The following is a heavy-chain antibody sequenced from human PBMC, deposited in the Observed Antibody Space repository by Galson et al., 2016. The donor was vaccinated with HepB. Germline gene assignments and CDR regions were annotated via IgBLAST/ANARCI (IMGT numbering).Heavy chain of an antibody. CDR2: TFYRSNWQN. Sequence: CAISWDSVSSNSAGWNWIRQSPSRGLEWLGRTFYRSNWQNDYAESVKSRISINPDTSKNQFSLHLNSVTPEDTAVYYCARSYLLGRGFGWWGQGTLVTVSS. CDR1: WDSVSSNSAG. D-gene: IGHD7-27*01. CDR3: ARSYLLGRGFGW. V-gene: IGHV6-1*01. J-gene: IGHJ4*02.